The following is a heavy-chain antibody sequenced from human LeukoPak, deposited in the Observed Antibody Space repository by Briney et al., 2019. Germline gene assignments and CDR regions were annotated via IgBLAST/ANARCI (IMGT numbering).Heavy chain of an antibody. V-gene: IGHV3-30*19. Sequence: GGSLRLSCAASGFTFSSYVMHWVRQAPGKGLEWVAVISYDGSNKYYADSVKGRFTISRDNSKNTLYLQMNSLRAEDTAVYYCARDGTSGIVVVPAASGPWGQGTLVTVSS. CDR2: ISYDGSNK. CDR1: GFTFSSYV. J-gene: IGHJ5*02. D-gene: IGHD2-2*01. CDR3: ARDGTSGIVVVPAASGP.